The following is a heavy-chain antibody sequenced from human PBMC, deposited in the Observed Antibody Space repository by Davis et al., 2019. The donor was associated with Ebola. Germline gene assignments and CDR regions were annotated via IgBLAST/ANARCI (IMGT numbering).Heavy chain of an antibody. CDR3: ARISWVSRGMDV. Sequence: SCAISGDSVSSNSGAWNWIRQSPSRGLEWLGRTYYNSKWYNDYAASVKSRITINPDTSKNQFSLQLNSVTPEDTAVYYCARISWVSRGMDVWGKGTTVTVSS. CDR2: TYYNSKWYN. D-gene: IGHD6-13*01. J-gene: IGHJ6*04. V-gene: IGHV6-1*01. CDR1: GDSVSSNSGA.